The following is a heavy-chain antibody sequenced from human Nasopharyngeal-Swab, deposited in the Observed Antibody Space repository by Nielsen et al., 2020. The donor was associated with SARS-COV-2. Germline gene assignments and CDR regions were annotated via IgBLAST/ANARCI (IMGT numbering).Heavy chain of an antibody. J-gene: IGHJ4*02. CDR1: GFTFTNYY. CDR3: ARDPMMCRSTSCAFDH. D-gene: IGHD2-2*01. V-gene: IGHV1-46*01. CDR2: INPSGGSP. Sequence: ASVKVSCKASGFTFTNYYIHWVRQAPGQGLEWMAIINPSGGSPTYAQRFQGRVTMTWDTSTGTVYMEISSLIFDDTAVYYCARDPMMCRSTSCAFDHWGQGTLVTVSS.